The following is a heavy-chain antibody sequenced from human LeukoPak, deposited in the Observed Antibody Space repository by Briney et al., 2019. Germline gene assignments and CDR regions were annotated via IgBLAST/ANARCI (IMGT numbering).Heavy chain of an antibody. CDR1: GYTFTTYR. CDR3: ARGRLRYSSSWYGLGY. J-gene: IGHJ4*02. D-gene: IGHD6-13*01. Sequence: GESLKISCRVSGYTFTTYRIGWVRQVPGKGLEWMGIINPGDSDTRYSPSFQGQVTMSVDKSISTAYLQWSSLRSEDTAVYYCARGRLRYSSSWYGLGYWGQGTLVTVSS. V-gene: IGHV5-51*01. CDR2: INPGDSDT.